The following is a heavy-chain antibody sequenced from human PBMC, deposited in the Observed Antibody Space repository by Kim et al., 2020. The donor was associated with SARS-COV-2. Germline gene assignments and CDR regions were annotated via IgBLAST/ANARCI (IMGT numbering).Heavy chain of an antibody. Sequence: GGSLRLSCAASGFTFSSYWMSWVHQAPGKGLEWVANIKQDGSEKYYVDSVKGRFTISRDNAKNSLYLQMNSLRAEDTAVYYCARVAPITMVRGVIPYYYYGMDVWRQGTTVTVSS. CDR3: ARVAPITMVRGVIPYYYYGMDV. CDR1: GFTFSSYW. CDR2: IKQDGSEK. J-gene: IGHJ6*02. V-gene: IGHV3-7*03. D-gene: IGHD3-10*01.